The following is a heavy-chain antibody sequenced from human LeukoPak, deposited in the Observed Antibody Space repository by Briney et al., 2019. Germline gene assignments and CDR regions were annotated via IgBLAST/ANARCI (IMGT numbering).Heavy chain of an antibody. V-gene: IGHV4-34*01. CDR2: INHSGST. CDR3: ARGTLPRYFDY. CDR1: GGSFSGYS. J-gene: IGHJ4*02. Sequence: SETLSLTCAVYGGSFSGYSWSWIRQPPGKGLEWIGEINHSGSTNYNPSLKSRVTISVDTSKNQFSLKLSSVTAADTAVYYCARGTLPRYFDYWGQGTLVTVSS.